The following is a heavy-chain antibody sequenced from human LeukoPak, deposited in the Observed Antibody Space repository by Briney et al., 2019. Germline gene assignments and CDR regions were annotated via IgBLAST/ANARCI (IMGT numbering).Heavy chain of an antibody. CDR3: ARRGYSGYGKAIDY. D-gene: IGHD5-12*01. J-gene: IGHJ4*02. V-gene: IGHV1-2*02. Sequence: ASVKVSCKASGYTFTGYYMHWVRQAPGQGLEWMGWINPNSGGTNYAQKFQGRVTVTRDTSISTAYMELSRLRSDDTAVYYCARRGYSGYGKAIDYWGQGTLVTVSS. CDR1: GYTFTGYY. CDR2: INPNSGGT.